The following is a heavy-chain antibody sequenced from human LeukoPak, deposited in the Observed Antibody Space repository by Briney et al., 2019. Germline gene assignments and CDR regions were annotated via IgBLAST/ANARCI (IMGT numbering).Heavy chain of an antibody. Sequence: GGSLRLSCAASGFSFGSYAMSWVRQAPGKGLEWVSAISGSGGCTYYADSVKGRFTISRDNAKNSLYLQMNSLRAEDTAVYYCARDRYYYDSSGYLEDAFDIWGQGTMVTVSS. CDR1: GFSFGSYA. CDR2: ISGSGGCT. J-gene: IGHJ3*02. CDR3: ARDRYYYDSSGYLEDAFDI. D-gene: IGHD3-22*01. V-gene: IGHV3-23*01.